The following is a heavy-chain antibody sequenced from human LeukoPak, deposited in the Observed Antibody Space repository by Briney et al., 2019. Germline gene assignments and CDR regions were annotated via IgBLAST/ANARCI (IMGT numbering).Heavy chain of an antibody. CDR1: GFTVSSNY. CDR2: IYTGGST. J-gene: IGHJ5*02. CDR3: AKDAHDYSNYGWFDL. V-gene: IGHV3-53*01. D-gene: IGHD4-11*01. Sequence: GGSLRLSCAASGFTVSSNYMSWVRQAPGKGLEWVSVIYTGGSTYYADSVKGRFTISRDNSKDSLHLHMNSLRADDTAIYYCAKDAHDYSNYGWFDLWGQGTLVTVSS.